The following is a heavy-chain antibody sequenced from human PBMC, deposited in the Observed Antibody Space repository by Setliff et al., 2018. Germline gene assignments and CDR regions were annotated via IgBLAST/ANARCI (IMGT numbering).Heavy chain of an antibody. CDR3: ARDRFYNSWSGTSITAPHDAFDI. D-gene: IGHD3-3*01. Sequence: ASVKVSCKASGYTFIGYYMYWVRQAPGQGLEWMGRINPNSGGTEYAQKFQGKVTMTRDTSTSTVYTEVSSLRSEDTAVYFCARDRFYNSWSGTSITAPHDAFDIWGQGTMVTVSS. CDR1: GYTFIGYY. J-gene: IGHJ3*02. CDR2: INPNSGGT. V-gene: IGHV1-2*06.